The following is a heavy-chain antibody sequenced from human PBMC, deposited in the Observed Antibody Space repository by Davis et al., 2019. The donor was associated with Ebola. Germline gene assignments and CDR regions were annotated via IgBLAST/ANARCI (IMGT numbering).Heavy chain of an antibody. V-gene: IGHV3-23*01. Sequence: GESLKISCAASGFTFSSYAMSWVRQAPGKGLEWVSAISGSGGSTYYADSVKGRFTISRDNSKNTLYLQMNSLRAEDTAVYYCAKSGVVVVAAHYGMDVWGQGTTVTVSS. CDR1: GFTFSSYA. J-gene: IGHJ6*02. D-gene: IGHD2-15*01. CDR2: ISGSGGST. CDR3: AKSGVVVVAAHYGMDV.